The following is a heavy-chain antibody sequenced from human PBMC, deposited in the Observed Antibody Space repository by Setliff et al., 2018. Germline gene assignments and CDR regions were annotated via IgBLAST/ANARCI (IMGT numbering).Heavy chain of an antibody. CDR3: ARRATYYNFWSGYYDY. Sequence: LSLTCTVSGASISSSSYYWGWIRQPPGKGLEWIGSIYYSGSTYYNPSLKSRVTISVDTSKNQFSLKLSSVTAADTAVYYCARRATYYNFWSGYYDYWGQGTLVTVSS. CDR2: IYYSGST. J-gene: IGHJ4*02. V-gene: IGHV4-39*07. D-gene: IGHD3-3*01. CDR1: GASISSSSYY.